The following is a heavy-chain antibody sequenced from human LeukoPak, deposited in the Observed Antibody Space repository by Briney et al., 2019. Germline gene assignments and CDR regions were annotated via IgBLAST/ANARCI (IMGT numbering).Heavy chain of an antibody. D-gene: IGHD1-20*01. J-gene: IGHJ6*03. V-gene: IGHV4-39*01. CDR3: ARIGVLNNWNYYYYYYMDV. CDR1: GDSISSSSSY. Sequence: SETLSLTCTVSGDSISSSSSYWGWIRQPPGKGLEWIGSIYYSGSTYYNTSLKSRVTISIDTSKNQFSLKLSSVTAADTAVYYCARIGVLNNWNYYYYYYMDVWGKGTTVTVSS. CDR2: IYYSGST.